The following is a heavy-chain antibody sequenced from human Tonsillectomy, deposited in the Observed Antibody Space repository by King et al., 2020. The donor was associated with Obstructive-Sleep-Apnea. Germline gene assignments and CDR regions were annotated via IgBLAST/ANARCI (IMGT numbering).Heavy chain of an antibody. D-gene: IGHD1-26*01. CDR2: IYYSGST. CDR1: GGSISSYY. CDR3: ARHYGYSGDFDN. Sequence: QLQESGPGLVKPSETLSLTCTVSGGSISSYYWSWIRQPPGKGLEWIGYIYYSGSTNYNPFLKSRVTISVDTSKNQFSLKLTSVTAADTAVYYCARHYGYSGDFDNWGQGTLVTVSS. J-gene: IGHJ4*02. V-gene: IGHV4-59*08.